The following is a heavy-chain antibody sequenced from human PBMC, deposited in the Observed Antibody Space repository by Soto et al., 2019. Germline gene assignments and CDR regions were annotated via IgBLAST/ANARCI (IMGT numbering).Heavy chain of an antibody. J-gene: IGHJ4*02. V-gene: IGHV3-23*01. CDR2: IGVSGDTT. CDR1: GFTFSSYA. CDR3: AKVRRFGELRSLY. D-gene: IGHD3-10*01. Sequence: EVQLLESGGGLVQPGGSLRLSCAASGFTFSSYAMSWVRQAPGRGWEWVSAIGVSGDTTYYADSVKGRFTISRDNSKNTLYLQMGSLRAEETAVYYCAKVRRFGELRSLYWGQGTLVTVSS.